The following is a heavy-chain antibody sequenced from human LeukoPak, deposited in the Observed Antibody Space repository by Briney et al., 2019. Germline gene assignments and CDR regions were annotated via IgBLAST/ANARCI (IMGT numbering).Heavy chain of an antibody. J-gene: IGHJ4*02. D-gene: IGHD3-10*01. CDR2: IKSKTDGGTT. V-gene: IGHV3-15*01. Sequence: PGGSLRLSCAASGFTFSNAWMSWVRQAPGKGLEWVGRIKSKTDGGTTDYAAPVKGRFTISRDDSKNTLYLQMNSLKTEDTAVYYCTTDTGVLLWFGELLTHEDYWGQGTLVTVSS. CDR1: GFTFSNAW. CDR3: TTDTGVLLWFGELLTHEDY.